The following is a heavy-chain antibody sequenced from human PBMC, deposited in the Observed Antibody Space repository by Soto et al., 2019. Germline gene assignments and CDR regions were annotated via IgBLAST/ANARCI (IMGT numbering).Heavy chain of an antibody. V-gene: IGHV3-33*01. Sequence: QVQLVESGGGVVQPGRALRLSCAASGFTFSSYGMHWVRQAPGKGLEWVALICYDGGKQYYADSVKGRFTISRDNSKNTLFRGMNRLSPADSSVYYCGRDGVSLVFSPGDIDYWGQGTLVTVSS. CDR2: ICYDGGKQ. CDR1: GFTFSSYG. D-gene: IGHD3-16*01. J-gene: IGHJ4*02. CDR3: GRDGVSLVFSPGDIDY.